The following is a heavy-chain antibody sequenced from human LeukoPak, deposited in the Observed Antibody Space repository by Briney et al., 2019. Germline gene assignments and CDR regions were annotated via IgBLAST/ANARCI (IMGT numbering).Heavy chain of an antibody. V-gene: IGHV4-4*02. CDR3: ARDVGARLPGY. D-gene: IGHD6-6*01. CDR2: MYHSGST. CDR1: RGYLSSNIG. Sequence: PTGTLSLTCGVPRGYLSSNIGWSWVCQPPGKGLESIGEMYHSGSTNYNPPLKSRVTISVDTSKNQFSLTLTSVTAADTAVYYCARDVGARLPGYWGQGILVTVSS. J-gene: IGHJ4*02.